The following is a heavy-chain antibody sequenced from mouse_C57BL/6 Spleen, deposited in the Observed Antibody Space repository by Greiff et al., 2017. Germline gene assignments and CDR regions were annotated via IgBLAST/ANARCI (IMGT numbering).Heavy chain of an antibody. CDR2: IDPNSGGT. D-gene: IGHD2-3*01. CDR3: ASSDGYQFAD. Sequence: QVQLQQPGAELVKPGASVKLSCKASGYTFTSYWMHWVKQRPGRGLEWIGRIDPNSGGTKYHEKFKGKATLTVDKPSSTAYMQRGSLTSEDSAVYYCASSDGYQFADWGQGTLVTVAA. V-gene: IGHV1-72*01. J-gene: IGHJ3*01. CDR1: GYTFTSYW.